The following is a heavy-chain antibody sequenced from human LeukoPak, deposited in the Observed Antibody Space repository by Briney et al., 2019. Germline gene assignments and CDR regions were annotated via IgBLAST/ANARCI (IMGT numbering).Heavy chain of an antibody. Sequence: SQTLSLTCTVSGGSINSGDYYWNWIRQPPGKGLEWIGYIYYSGSTNYNPSLKSRVTISVDTSKNQFSLKLSSVTAADTAVYYCATLGGTYYYGSGSYSFSKDYWGQGTLVTVSS. J-gene: IGHJ4*02. CDR2: IYYSGST. CDR1: GGSINSGDYY. D-gene: IGHD3-10*01. CDR3: ATLGGTYYYGSGSYSFSKDY. V-gene: IGHV4-61*08.